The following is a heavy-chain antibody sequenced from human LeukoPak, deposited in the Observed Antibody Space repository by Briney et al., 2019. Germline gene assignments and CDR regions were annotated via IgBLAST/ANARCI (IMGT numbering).Heavy chain of an antibody. CDR2: IIPILGIA. CDR3: VAVTYTNYDDFDY. Sequence: GSSVKVSCKASGGTFSSYAISWVRQAPGQGLEWMGRIIPILGIANYAQKFQGRVTITADKSTSTAYMELSSLRSDDTAVYYCVAVTYTNYDDFDYWGQGTLVTVSS. CDR1: GGTFSSYA. V-gene: IGHV1-69*04. J-gene: IGHJ4*02. D-gene: IGHD4-11*01.